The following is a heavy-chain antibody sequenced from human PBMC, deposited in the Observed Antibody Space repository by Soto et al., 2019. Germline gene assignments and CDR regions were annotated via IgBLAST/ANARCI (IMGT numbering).Heavy chain of an antibody. CDR2: IFSNDEK. CDR1: GLSLNNGRLG. J-gene: IGHJ5*02. V-gene: IGHV2-26*01. CDR3: GLIKDGSRTDCYLGSFDP. D-gene: IGHD2-2*01. Sequence: QVTLKESGPVLVKPTEPLTLTCTVSGLSLNNGRLGVSWIRQPPGKALEWLAHIFSNDEKSYSTSLKSRLTISKDTSRSQVVLTMTNIDPVDSATYFCGLIKDGSRTDCYLGSFDPRRQGTLVTVSS.